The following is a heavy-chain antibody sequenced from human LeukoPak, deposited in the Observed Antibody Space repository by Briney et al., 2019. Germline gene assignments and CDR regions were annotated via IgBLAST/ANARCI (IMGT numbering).Heavy chain of an antibody. Sequence: ASVKVSCKASGYTFTGYYMHGVRQARGQGREWMGWINPNSGGANYAQQFQGRVTMTRDTSISTAYMELSRLRSDDTAVYYCARDLYSGYDLERGFDYWGQGTLVTVSS. D-gene: IGHD5-12*01. CDR2: INPNSGGA. V-gene: IGHV1-2*02. J-gene: IGHJ4*02. CDR3: ARDLYSGYDLERGFDY. CDR1: GYTFTGYY.